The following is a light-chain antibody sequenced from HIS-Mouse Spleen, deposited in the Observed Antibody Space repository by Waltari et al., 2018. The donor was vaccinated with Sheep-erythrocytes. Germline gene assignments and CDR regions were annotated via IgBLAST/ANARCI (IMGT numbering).Light chain of an antibody. CDR2: EGS. CDR1: RSDVGRYNL. J-gene: IGLJ3*02. Sequence: QSALTQPASVSGSPGPSITIPCPGTRSDVGRYNLFSWYQQHPGKAPKLMIYEGSKRPSGVSNRFSGSKSGNTASLTISGLQAEDEADYYCCSYAGSSTPWVFGGGTKLTVL. V-gene: IGLV2-23*01. CDR3: CSYAGSSTPWV.